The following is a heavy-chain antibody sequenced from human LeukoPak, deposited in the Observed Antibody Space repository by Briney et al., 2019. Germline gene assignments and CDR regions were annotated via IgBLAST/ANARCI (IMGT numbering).Heavy chain of an antibody. CDR3: ARGLPSIPDRKGNYYFDY. CDR2: IHHSGNT. CDR1: GDSISSSGYY. V-gene: IGHV4-39*06. D-gene: IGHD6-6*01. J-gene: IGHJ4*02. Sequence: SETLSLTCSASGDSISSSGYYWDWIRQPPGKGLEWIGSIHHSGNTNYNPSLKSRVTISADTSKKQFPLKLSSVTAADTAVYYCARGLPSIPDRKGNYYFDYWGQGTLVTVSS.